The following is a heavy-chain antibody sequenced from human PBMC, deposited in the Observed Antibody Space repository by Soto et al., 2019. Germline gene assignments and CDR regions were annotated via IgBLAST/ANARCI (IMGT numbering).Heavy chain of an antibody. Sequence: PGGSLRLSCAAPGFPFRNAWMSWIRQPPGKGLEWIGYIYYSGSTNYNPSLKSRVTISVDTSKNQFSLKLSSVTAADTAVYYCARVGRRGWYVFDYWGQGTLVTVSS. CDR1: GFPFRNAW. CDR3: ARVGRRGWYVFDY. J-gene: IGHJ4*02. CDR2: IYYSGST. D-gene: IGHD6-19*01. V-gene: IGHV4-59*01.